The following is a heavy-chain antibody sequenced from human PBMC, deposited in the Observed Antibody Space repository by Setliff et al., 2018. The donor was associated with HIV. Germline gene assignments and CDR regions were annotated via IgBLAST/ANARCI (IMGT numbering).Heavy chain of an antibody. Sequence: SETLSLTCTVSGGSISSSSYYWGWIRQPPGKGLEWIGNIYYSGSTYYNPSLKSRVTISVDTSKNQFSLKLSSVTAVDTAVYYCAGSIVVVTAAPLTWGQGTLVTVSS. J-gene: IGHJ5*02. CDR3: AGSIVVVTAAPLT. D-gene: IGHD2-21*02. CDR2: IYYSGST. V-gene: IGHV4-39*01. CDR1: GGSISSSSYY.